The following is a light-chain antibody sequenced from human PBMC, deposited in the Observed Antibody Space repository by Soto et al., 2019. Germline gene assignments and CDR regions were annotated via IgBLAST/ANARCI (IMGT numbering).Light chain of an antibody. J-gene: IGLJ2*01. CDR2: RNN. CDR3: AAWDDSLSGPV. CDR1: SSNIGAGYD. V-gene: IGLV1-47*01. Sequence: QLVLTQPPSVSGAPGQRVTISCTGSSSNIGAGYDVHWYQQLPGTAPKLLIYRNNQRPSGVPDRFSGSKSGTSASLAISGLRSEDEADYYCAAWDDSLSGPVFGGGTKLTVL.